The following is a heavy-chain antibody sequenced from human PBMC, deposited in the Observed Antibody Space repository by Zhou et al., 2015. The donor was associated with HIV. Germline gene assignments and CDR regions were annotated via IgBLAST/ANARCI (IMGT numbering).Heavy chain of an antibody. CDR1: GFSFNNAW. CDR3: SASYYYDIFNYRGDV. J-gene: IGHJ6*02. V-gene: IGHV3-15*01. D-gene: IGHD3-22*01. Sequence: QLVESGGGLVKPGGSLRLSCAASGFSFNNAWMSWVRQAPGKGLEWVGRIKSKTDGATRDYAASVKGRFTISRDDSKSTLYLQMNSLKAEDTAVYYCSASYYYDIFNYRGDVWGQGTTVTVSS. CDR2: IKSKTDGATR.